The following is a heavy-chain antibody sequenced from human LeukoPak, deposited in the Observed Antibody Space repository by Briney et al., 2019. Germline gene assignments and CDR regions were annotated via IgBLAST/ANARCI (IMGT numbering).Heavy chain of an antibody. CDR1: GYTLTELS. D-gene: IGHD3-3*01. J-gene: IGHJ4*02. V-gene: IGHV1-24*01. CDR3: ATSAENYDFWSGPDY. Sequence: GASVKVSCKVSGYTLTELSMHWVRQAPGKGLEWMGGFDPEDGETIYAQKFQGRVTMTEDTSTDTAYMELSSLRSEDTAVYYCATSAENYDFWSGPDYWGQGTLVTVSS. CDR2: FDPEDGET.